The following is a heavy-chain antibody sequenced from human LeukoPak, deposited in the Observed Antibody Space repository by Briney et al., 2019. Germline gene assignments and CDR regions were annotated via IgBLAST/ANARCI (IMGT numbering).Heavy chain of an antibody. CDR2: ISYDGSNK. CDR3: ARSPRLTGAFFDY. CDR1: GFTFSSYA. J-gene: IGHJ4*02. Sequence: GRSLRLSCAASGFTFSSYAMHWVRQAPGKGLEWVAVISYDGSNKYYADSVKGRFTISRDNSKHTMYLQMNSLRAEDTAVYYCARSPRLTGAFFDYWGQGTLVTVSS. V-gene: IGHV3-30-3*01. D-gene: IGHD3-10*01.